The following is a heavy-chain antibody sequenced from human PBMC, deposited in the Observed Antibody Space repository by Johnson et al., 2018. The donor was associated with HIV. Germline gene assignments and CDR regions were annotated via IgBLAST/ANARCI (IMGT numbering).Heavy chain of an antibody. J-gene: IGHJ3*02. D-gene: IGHD1-1*01. V-gene: IGHV3-11*04. CDR1: GFTFSDYY. CDR2: ISSSGSTI. Sequence: QEKLVESGGGLVKPGGSLRLSCAASGFTFSDYYMSWIRQAPGKGPEWISYISSSGSTIYYADSVKGRFTISRDNAKNSLYLQMNSLRAEDTAVYYCARVRPKGSFDIWGQGTMVTVSS. CDR3: ARVRPKGSFDI.